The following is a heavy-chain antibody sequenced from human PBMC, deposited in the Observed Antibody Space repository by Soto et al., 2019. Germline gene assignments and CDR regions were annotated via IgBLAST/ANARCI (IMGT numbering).Heavy chain of an antibody. D-gene: IGHD7-27*01. V-gene: IGHV3-48*02. CDR2: ITSSSSTI. CDR1: GFTFSSHS. Sequence: EVQLVESGGGLVQPGGSLRLSCVASGFTFSSHSMIWVRQAPGKGLEWVSYITSSSSTIYYAASAKGRFTISRDNAKNSLYLEMNSLGDEDTAVYYCARVTKTGDCWGQGTLVTVSS. CDR3: ARVTKTGDC. J-gene: IGHJ4*02.